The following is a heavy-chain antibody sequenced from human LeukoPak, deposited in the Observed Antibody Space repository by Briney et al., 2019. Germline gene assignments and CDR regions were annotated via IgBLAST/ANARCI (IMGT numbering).Heavy chain of an antibody. V-gene: IGHV4-39*07. J-gene: IGHJ3*02. Sequence: SETLSLTCSVSGGSLSSSSYYWGWIRQPPGRGLEWIGNIYETGSTNYNPSLKSRVTISVDTPKNQFSLKLSSVTAADTAVYYCARGYYYDSSGYPDAFDIWGQGTMVTVSS. CDR2: IYETGST. CDR3: ARGYYYDSSGYPDAFDI. D-gene: IGHD3-22*01. CDR1: GGSLSSSSYY.